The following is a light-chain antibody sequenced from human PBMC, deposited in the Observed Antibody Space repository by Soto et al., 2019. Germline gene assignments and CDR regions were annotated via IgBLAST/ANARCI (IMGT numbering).Light chain of an antibody. CDR3: QKFNSVPT. J-gene: IGKJ4*01. CDR2: AAS. V-gene: IGKV1-27*01. Sequence: DIQMTQSPSSLSASVGDRVTITCRASQGISNYLAWYQQKPGKVPKLRIYAASTLQSVVPYRFSGSGSGTDFTLTISSLQPEDVATYYCQKFNSVPTFGGGTTVEI. CDR1: QGISNY.